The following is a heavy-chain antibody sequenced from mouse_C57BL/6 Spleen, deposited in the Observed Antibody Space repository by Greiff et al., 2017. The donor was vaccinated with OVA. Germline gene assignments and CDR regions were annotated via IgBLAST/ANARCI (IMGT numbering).Heavy chain of an antibody. V-gene: IGHV1-26*01. Sequence: EVQLQQSGPELVKPGASVKISCKASGYTFTDYYMNWVKQSHGKSLEWIGDINPNNGGTSYNQKFKGKATLTVDKSSSTAYMELRSLTSEDSAVYYCASRPYDYDEGFDYWGQGTTLTVSS. CDR3: ASRPYDYDEGFDY. CDR1: GYTFTDYY. CDR2: INPNNGGT. D-gene: IGHD2-4*01. J-gene: IGHJ2*01.